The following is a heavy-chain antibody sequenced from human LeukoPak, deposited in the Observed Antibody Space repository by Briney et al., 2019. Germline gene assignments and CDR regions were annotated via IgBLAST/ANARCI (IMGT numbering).Heavy chain of an antibody. Sequence: SETLSLTCTVSGGSISSYYWSWIRHPPGKGLEWIGYIYYSGSTNYNPSLKSRVTISVDTSKNQFSLELSSVTAADTAVYYCARWGSITTARFDYWGQGTLVTVSS. CDR1: GGSISSYY. D-gene: IGHD3-16*01. CDR3: ARWGSITTARFDY. CDR2: IYYSGST. J-gene: IGHJ4*02. V-gene: IGHV4-59*01.